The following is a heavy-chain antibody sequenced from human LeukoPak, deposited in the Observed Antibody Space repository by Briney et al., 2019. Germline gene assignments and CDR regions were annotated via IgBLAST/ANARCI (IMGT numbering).Heavy chain of an antibody. J-gene: IGHJ4*02. Sequence: GRSLRLSCAASGFTFSSYSMNWVRQAPGKGLEWVSSISSSSSYIYYADSVKGRFTISRDNAKNSLYLQMNSLRAEDTAVYYCARGGYSSSSFDYWGQGTLVTVSS. V-gene: IGHV3-21*01. D-gene: IGHD6-13*01. CDR3: ARGGYSSSSFDY. CDR1: GFTFSSYS. CDR2: ISSSSSYI.